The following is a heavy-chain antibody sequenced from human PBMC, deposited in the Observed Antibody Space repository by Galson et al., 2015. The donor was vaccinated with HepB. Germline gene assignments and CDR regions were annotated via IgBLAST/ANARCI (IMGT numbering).Heavy chain of an antibody. J-gene: IGHJ4*02. V-gene: IGHV3-23*01. CDR1: GFAFDTHA. Sequence: SLRLSCAASGFAFDTHAMSWVRQAPGRGLEWISGISGNGDSTFYADSVKGRFTVSRDNSNNMLYLQMTSVRADDTATYYCAKGRGWYTGFDSWGQGALVTVSS. CDR2: ISGNGDST. CDR3: AKGRGWYTGFDS. D-gene: IGHD6-19*01.